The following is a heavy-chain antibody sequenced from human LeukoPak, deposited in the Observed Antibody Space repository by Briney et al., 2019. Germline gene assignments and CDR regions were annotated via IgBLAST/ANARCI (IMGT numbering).Heavy chain of an antibody. CDR2: IRYDGSNK. CDR3: AEAGISGSYFDY. D-gene: IGHD1-26*01. V-gene: IGHV3-30*02. Sequence: GGSLRLSCAASGFTFSSYGMHWVRQAPGKGLEWVAFIRYDGSNKYYADSVKGRFTISRDNSKNTLYLQMNSLRAEDTAVYYCAEAGISGSYFDYWGQGTLVTVSS. J-gene: IGHJ4*02. CDR1: GFTFSSYG.